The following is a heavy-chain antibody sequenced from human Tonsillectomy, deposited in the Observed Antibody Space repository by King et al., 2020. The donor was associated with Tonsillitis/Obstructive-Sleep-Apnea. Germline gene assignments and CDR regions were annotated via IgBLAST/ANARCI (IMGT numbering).Heavy chain of an antibody. J-gene: IGHJ6*03. CDR2: ISYDGSNK. Sequence: QLVQSGGGVVQPGRSLRLSCAASGFSFTNYAMHWVRQAPGKGLEWVAVISYDGSNKYYADSVKGRFTISRDNSKNTLYLQMNSLRAEDTAVYSCARDRVTVPTPLYSYYNMDVWGKGTTVTVSS. CDR3: ARDRVTVPTPLYSYYNMDV. V-gene: IGHV3-30*01. D-gene: IGHD2-21*02. CDR1: GFSFTNYA.